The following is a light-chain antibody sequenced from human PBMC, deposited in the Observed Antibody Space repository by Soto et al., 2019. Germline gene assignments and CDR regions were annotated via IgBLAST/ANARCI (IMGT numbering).Light chain of an antibody. J-gene: IGKJ4*01. CDR3: QQYNNWPPLT. CDR1: LSIDTN. V-gene: IGKV3-15*01. Sequence: IVMTQSPATVSVSPGERATLSCRASLSIDTNLAWYQQKPGQAPRLLIYGASTRATGIPARFSGSGSGTEFTLTISSLQSEDFAVYYCQQYNNWPPLTFGGGTKVEIK. CDR2: GAS.